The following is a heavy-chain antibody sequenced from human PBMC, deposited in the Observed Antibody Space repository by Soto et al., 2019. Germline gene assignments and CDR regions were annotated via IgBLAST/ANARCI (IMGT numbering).Heavy chain of an antibody. V-gene: IGHV1-46*01. J-gene: IGHJ5*02. Sequence: ASVKVSCKASGYTFTTYYMHWVRQAPGQGLEWMGIINPSGGRTTYAQNFQGRVTMTRDTSTSTVYMELSSLRSEDTAVYYCARDGCITATCAGGGNWFDPWGQGTPVTVSS. CDR2: INPSGGRT. D-gene: IGHD3-10*01. CDR1: GYTFTTYY. CDR3: ARDGCITATCAGGGNWFDP.